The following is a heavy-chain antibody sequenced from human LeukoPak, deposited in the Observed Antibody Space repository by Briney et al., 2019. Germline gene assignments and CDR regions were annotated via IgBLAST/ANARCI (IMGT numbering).Heavy chain of an antibody. CDR1: GFTFSNYW. CDR2: LDTDGSDT. J-gene: IGHJ4*02. D-gene: IGHD2-2*01. CDR3: ARDRYPAAREFDY. V-gene: IGHV3-74*01. Sequence: GGSLRLSCAASGFTFSNYWMHWVRQAPGKGLVWVSRLDTDGSDTSYADSVKGRFTISRDNAKNTLYLQMNNLRAEDTAMYYCARDRYPAAREFDYWGQGTLVTVTS.